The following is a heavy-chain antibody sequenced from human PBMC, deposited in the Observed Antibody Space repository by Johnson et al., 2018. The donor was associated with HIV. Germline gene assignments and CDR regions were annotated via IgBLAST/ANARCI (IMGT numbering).Heavy chain of an antibody. CDR2: ISYDGSNK. V-gene: IGHV3-30*04. CDR3: ARQLGSDAFDI. J-gene: IGHJ3*02. CDR1: GFTFSNFA. D-gene: IGHD7-27*01. Sequence: VLLVESGGGVVQPGRSLRLSCAASGFTFSNFAMHWVRQAPGKGLEWVVVISYDGSNKYFADSVKGRFTISRDNSKNSLYLQMNSLRAEDTAVYYCARQLGSDAFDIWGQGTMVTVSS.